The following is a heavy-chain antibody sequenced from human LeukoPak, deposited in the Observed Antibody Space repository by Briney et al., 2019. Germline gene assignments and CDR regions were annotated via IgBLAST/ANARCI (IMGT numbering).Heavy chain of an antibody. CDR1: GFTFSDYW. CDR3: ARADSSIAARLSRSSIFNYYYYMDV. V-gene: IGHV3-7*01. CDR2: IKQDGSEK. D-gene: IGHD6-6*01. J-gene: IGHJ6*03. Sequence: GGSLRLSCAAFGFTFSDYWMTWVRQAPGKGLEWVANIKQDGSEKYYVDSVKGRFTISRDNAKNSLYLQMNSLRAEDTAVYYCARADSSIAARLSRSSIFNYYYYMDVWGKGTTVTVSS.